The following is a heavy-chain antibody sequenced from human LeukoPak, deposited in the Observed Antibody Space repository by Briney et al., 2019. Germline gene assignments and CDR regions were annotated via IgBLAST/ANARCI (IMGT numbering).Heavy chain of an antibody. V-gene: IGHV4-59*01. CDR2: IYYSGST. CDR3: ARERVTHYYDSSGYGMDV. CDR1: GGSISSYY. J-gene: IGHJ6*02. D-gene: IGHD3-22*01. Sequence: PSETLSLTRTVSGGSISSYYWSWIRQPPGKGLEWIGYIYYSGSTNYNPSLKSRVTISVDTSKNQFSLKLSSVTAADTAVYYCARERVTHYYDSSGYGMDVWGQGTTVTVSS.